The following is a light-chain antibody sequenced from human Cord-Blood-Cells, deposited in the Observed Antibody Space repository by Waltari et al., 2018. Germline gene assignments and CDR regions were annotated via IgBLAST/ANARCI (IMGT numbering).Light chain of an antibody. CDR3: MQALQTPRT. J-gene: IGKJ1*01. CDR2: LGS. V-gene: IGKV2-28*01. CDR1: QSLLHSNGYNY. Sequence: DIVMTQSPLSLPVTPGEPASISCRSSQSLLHSNGYNYLDWYLQKPGQSPHLLSYLGSNRASGVPDRFSGSGSGTDFTLKISRVEAEDVGVYYCMQALQTPRTFGQGTKVEIK.